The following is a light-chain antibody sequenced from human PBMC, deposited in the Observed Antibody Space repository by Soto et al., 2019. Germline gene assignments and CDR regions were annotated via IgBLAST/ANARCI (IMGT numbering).Light chain of an antibody. CDR1: SSNIGTNY. Sequence: QSVLTQPPSASGTPGQGVTISCSGSSSNIGTNYVYRYQQFPGTAPKVVIYRNSQRPSGVPDRFLGSRSGASASLAISGLRSEDEAEYYCASWDDSLNAVVFGGGTKLTVL. CDR3: ASWDDSLNAVV. J-gene: IGLJ3*02. V-gene: IGLV1-47*01. CDR2: RNS.